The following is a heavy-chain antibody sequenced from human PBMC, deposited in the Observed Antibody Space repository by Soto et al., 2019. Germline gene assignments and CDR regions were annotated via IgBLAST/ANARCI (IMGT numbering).Heavy chain of an antibody. D-gene: IGHD5-12*01. J-gene: IGHJ4*02. V-gene: IGHV1-2*02. CDR2: INPNSGGT. CDR3: ARSTQYSASLEFDF. CDR1: GYTFTGYY. Sequence: ASVKVSCKASGYTFTGYYMHWVRQAPGQGLEWMGWINPNSGGTNYAQKFQGRLTMARDTPVATVYMELSGLRSGDTAVYYCARSTQYSASLEFDFWGQGTRVTVSS.